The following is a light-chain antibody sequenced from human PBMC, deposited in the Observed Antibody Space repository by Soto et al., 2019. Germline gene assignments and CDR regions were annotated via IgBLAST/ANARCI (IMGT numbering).Light chain of an antibody. CDR3: QQYDTTPWT. CDR2: WAS. Sequence: DIVMTQSPDSLAVSLGERATINCKSSQSVLYRSNNKNYLAWYQQKPGQPPRLLIYWASTRESGVPDRFSGRGSGTDFTLTIISLQAEDVAVYYCQQYDTTPWTFGQGTKVEIK. J-gene: IGKJ1*01. V-gene: IGKV4-1*01. CDR1: QSVLYRSNNKNY.